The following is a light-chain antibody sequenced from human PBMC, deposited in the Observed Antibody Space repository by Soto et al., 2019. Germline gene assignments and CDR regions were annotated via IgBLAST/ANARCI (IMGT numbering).Light chain of an antibody. CDR1: QSISSR. V-gene: IGKV1-39*01. J-gene: IGKJ1*01. CDR2: AAS. Sequence: IQMTHSPSTLSGSLSYGFTITVRSSQSISSRLAWYQQKPGKAPKLLIYAASSLQSGVPSRFSGSGSGTDFTLSISSLQPEDFATYYCQQSYSTPQTFCQGTNVDTK. CDR3: QQSYSTPQT.